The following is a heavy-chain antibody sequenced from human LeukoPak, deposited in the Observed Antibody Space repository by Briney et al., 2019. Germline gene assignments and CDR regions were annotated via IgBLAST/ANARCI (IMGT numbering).Heavy chain of an antibody. J-gene: IGHJ6*03. V-gene: IGHV4-34*01. CDR3: ARHTRQYCSGGSCYGGFFYYYMDV. CDR2: INHSGST. Sequence: SETLSLTCAVYGGSFSGYYWSWIRQPPGKGLEWIGEINHSGSTNYNPSLKSRVTISVDTSKNQFSLKLSSVTAADTAVYYCARHTRQYCSGGSCYGGFFYYYMDVWGKGTTVTISS. D-gene: IGHD2-15*01. CDR1: GGSFSGYY.